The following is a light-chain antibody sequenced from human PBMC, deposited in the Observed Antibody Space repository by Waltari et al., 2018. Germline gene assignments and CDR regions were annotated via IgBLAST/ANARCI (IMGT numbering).Light chain of an antibody. V-gene: IGLV8-61*01. CDR3: ALYMGSGIWV. CDR1: SGSLSTTSY. CDR2: KAN. J-gene: IGLJ3*02. Sequence: QTVVTQEPSLSVSPGGTVTLTCALSSGSLSTTSYATWYQQTPGQAPRPLVYKANARSSGVPDRFSGSILGNTAALTITGAQAYDESDYYCALYMGSGIWVFGGGTRFTVL.